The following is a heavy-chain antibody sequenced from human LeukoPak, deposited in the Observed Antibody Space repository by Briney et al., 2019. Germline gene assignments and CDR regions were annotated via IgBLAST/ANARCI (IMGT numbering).Heavy chain of an antibody. D-gene: IGHD6-13*01. J-gene: IGHJ6*02. V-gene: IGHV5-51*01. CDR2: INPGDADT. Sequence: GESLKISCKGSGYSFTSYWIGWVRQRPGKSLEWVGIINPGDADTRYTPSFQGQVTISADKSISTAYLQWSSPKASDTAIYYCARHRAAGGGYYYGMDVWGQGTTVTVSS. CDR1: GYSFTSYW. CDR3: ARHRAAGGGYYYGMDV.